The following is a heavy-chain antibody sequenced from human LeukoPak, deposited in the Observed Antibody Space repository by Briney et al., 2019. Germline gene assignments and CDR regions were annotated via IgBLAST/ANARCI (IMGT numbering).Heavy chain of an antibody. Sequence: PSETLSLTCTVSGGSISSYYWSWIRQPAGKGLEWIGRIYTSGSTNYNPSLKSRVTMSVDTSKNQFSLKLGSVTAADTAVYYCARVGGYGDRRPLDYWGQGTLVTVSS. J-gene: IGHJ4*02. D-gene: IGHD4-17*01. V-gene: IGHV4-4*07. CDR3: ARVGGYGDRRPLDY. CDR2: IYTSGST. CDR1: GGSISSYY.